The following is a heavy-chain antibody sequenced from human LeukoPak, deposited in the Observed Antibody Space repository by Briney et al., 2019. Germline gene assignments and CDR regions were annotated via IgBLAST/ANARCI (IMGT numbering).Heavy chain of an antibody. CDR2: IYYSGST. CDR3: ARDSREYSTSSFSLVFYYYMDV. D-gene: IGHD6-6*01. Sequence: NASETLSLTCTVSGGSISSSSYYWGWIRQPPGKGLEWIGSIYYSGSTNYNPSLKSRVTISVDTSENQFSLKLSSVTAADTAVYYCARDSREYSTSSFSLVFYYYMDVWGKGTTVTVSS. J-gene: IGHJ6*03. V-gene: IGHV4-39*07. CDR1: GGSISSSSYY.